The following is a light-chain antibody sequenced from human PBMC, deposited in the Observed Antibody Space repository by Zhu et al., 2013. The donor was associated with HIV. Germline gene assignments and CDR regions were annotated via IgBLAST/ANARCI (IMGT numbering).Light chain of an antibody. CDR3: QQYGTSPRT. Sequence: IQLTQSPSSLSASIGDRVTITCRASQGISKKLAWYQQRPGKVPKLLMYAASTLQSGVPSRFSGSGSGTDFTLTISRLEPEDFAVYYCQQYGTSPRTFGQGTKVEIK. V-gene: IGKV1-27*01. CDR1: QGISKK. J-gene: IGKJ1*01. CDR2: AAS.